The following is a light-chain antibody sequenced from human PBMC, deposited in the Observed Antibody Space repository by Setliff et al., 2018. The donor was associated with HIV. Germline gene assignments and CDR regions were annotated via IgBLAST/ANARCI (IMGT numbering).Light chain of an antibody. Sequence: QSVLAQPPSASGTPGQRISISCSGTSSNIGGHFVYWYQQFPGTAPKLLIHRNDLRPSGVPDRFSASKSGTSASLAISGLRSDDEAVYYCAVWDDSLNGDVFATGTKVTVL. CDR1: SSNIGGHF. CDR2: RND. CDR3: AVWDDSLNGDV. J-gene: IGLJ1*01. V-gene: IGLV1-47*01.